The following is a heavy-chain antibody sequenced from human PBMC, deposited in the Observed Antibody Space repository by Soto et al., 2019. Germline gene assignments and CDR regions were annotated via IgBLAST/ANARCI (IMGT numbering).Heavy chain of an antibody. Sequence: PGGALRLSCAASGFALRTYWMTWVRQAPGMGLEWVANIKEDGSETYYVDSVKGRFTISRDNAKNLLYLQMNSLRAEDTAVYYCARDTYGDKGQVLEYWGQGTLVNLSS. V-gene: IGHV3-7*01. D-gene: IGHD3-10*01. CDR3: ARDTYGDKGQVLEY. CDR2: IKEDGSET. CDR1: GFALRTYW. J-gene: IGHJ4*02.